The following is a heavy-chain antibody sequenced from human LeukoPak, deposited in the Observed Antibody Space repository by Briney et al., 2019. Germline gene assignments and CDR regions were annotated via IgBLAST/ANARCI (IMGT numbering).Heavy chain of an antibody. Sequence: GGSLRLSCAASGFTFSNYAMRWVRQAPGKGLEWVSGIGGSSGSTNYADSVKGRFTISRDNSRNTLYLQMNSLRVEDTAVYYCGRHPVVPAASDYYFYMDVWGKGTTVTVSS. J-gene: IGHJ6*03. CDR3: GRHPVVPAASDYYFYMDV. CDR1: GFTFSNYA. D-gene: IGHD2-2*01. V-gene: IGHV3-23*01. CDR2: IGGSSGST.